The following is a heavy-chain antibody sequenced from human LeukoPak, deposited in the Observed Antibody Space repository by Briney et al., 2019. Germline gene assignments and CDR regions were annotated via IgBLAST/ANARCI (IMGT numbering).Heavy chain of an antibody. CDR3: ASSREATSNWFVY. V-gene: IGHV3-66*01. CDR2: IYSGGNT. CDR1: GFTVSSSY. J-gene: IGHJ5*01. D-gene: IGHD2-2*01. Sequence: PGGSLRLSCAASGFTVSSSYMTWVRQAPGKGLEWVSIIYSGGNTYYADSVQGRFTISRDNSKNTLYLQMNRLKAEDTAVYHCASSREATSNWFVYWGQGTLVTVSS.